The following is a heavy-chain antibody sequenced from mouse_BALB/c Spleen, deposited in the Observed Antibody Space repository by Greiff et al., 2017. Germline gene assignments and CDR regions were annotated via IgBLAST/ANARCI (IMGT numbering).Heavy chain of an antibody. J-gene: IGHJ4*01. CDR2: ISTYYGDA. CDR3: ARYDVRHAMDY. D-gene: IGHD2-14*01. V-gene: IGHV1S137*01. CDR1: GYTFTDYA. Sequence: QVQLKQSGAELVRPGVSVKISCKGSGYTFTDYAMHWVKQSHAKSLEWIGVISTYYGDASYNQKFKGKATMTVDKSSSTAYMELARLTSEDSAIYSCARYDVRHAMDYWGQGTSVTVSS.